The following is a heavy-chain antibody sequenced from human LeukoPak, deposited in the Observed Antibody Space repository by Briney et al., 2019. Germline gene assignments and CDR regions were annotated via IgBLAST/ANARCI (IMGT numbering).Heavy chain of an antibody. CDR2: IWYDGSNK. CDR3: ASTYYDFWSGSYPSYYYYYMDV. CDR1: GFTFSSYG. V-gene: IGHV3-33*01. Sequence: GGSLRLSCAASGFTFSSYGMHWVRQAPGKGLEWVAVIWYDGSNKYYADSVKGRFTISRDNSKNTLYLQMNSLRAEDTAVYYCASTYYDFWSGSYPSYYYYYMDVWGKGTTVTVSS. D-gene: IGHD3-3*01. J-gene: IGHJ6*03.